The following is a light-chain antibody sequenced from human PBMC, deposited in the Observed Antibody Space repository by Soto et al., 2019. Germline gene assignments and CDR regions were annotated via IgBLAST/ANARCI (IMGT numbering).Light chain of an antibody. CDR3: LLYYGGARV. CDR1: TGAVTSGYY. J-gene: IGLJ2*01. Sequence: QAVVTQEPSLTVSPGGTVTLSCASSTGAVTSGYYPNWFQQKPGQAPRALIYSTSNEHSWTPARFSGSLLGGKAALTLSGLQPEDDAEYYCLLYYGGARVFGGGTKLTVL. V-gene: IGLV7-43*01. CDR2: STS.